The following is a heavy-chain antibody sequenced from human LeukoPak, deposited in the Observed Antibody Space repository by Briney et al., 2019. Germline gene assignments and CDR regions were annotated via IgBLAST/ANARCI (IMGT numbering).Heavy chain of an antibody. J-gene: IGHJ4*02. V-gene: IGHV1-2*02. CDR3: ARGDRVTMVRGVTPFDY. CDR1: GYTFTGYY. Sequence: ASVKVSCKASGYTFTGYYMHWVRQAPGQGLEWMGWINPSSGGTNYAQKFQGRVTMTRDTSISTAYMELSRLRSDDTAVYYCARGDRVTMVRGVTPFDYWGQGTLVTVSS. D-gene: IGHD3-10*01. CDR2: INPSSGGT.